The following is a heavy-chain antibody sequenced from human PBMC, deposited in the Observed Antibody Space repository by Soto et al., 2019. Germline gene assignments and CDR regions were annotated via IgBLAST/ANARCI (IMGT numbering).Heavy chain of an antibody. CDR1: GGTFRSYA. CDR3: ARGRSSGWYGGVFDY. Sequence: QVQLVQSGTEVKKPGSSVNVSCKTSGGTFRSYAISWVRQAPGQGLEWMGVIVPIFGTANDAQKFQGRVKITADEATSTAYLELRSLRSEDTAVYYCARGRSSGWYGGVFDYWGQGTLVTVSS. J-gene: IGHJ4*02. CDR2: IVPIFGTA. V-gene: IGHV1-69*01. D-gene: IGHD6-19*01.